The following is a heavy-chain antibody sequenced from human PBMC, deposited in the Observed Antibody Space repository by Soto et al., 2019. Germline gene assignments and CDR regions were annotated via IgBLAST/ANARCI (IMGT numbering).Heavy chain of an antibody. CDR3: ARAPVGLDTISYFDY. CDR1: DGSIRSLGFH. V-gene: IGHV4-30-4*01. CDR2: IYNGGST. J-gene: IGHJ4*02. Sequence: SVTWSVADGSIRSLGFHWTRQRQPPGKGLEWIGYIYNGGSTYYRPSLESRMHMSLDATRNHYSLRLTSVTAADTAVYFCARAPVGLDTISYFDYWGQGKLVTVSS. D-gene: IGHD3-3*01.